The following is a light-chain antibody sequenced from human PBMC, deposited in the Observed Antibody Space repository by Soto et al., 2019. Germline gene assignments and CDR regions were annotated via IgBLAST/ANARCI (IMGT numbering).Light chain of an antibody. V-gene: IGKV1-5*01. Sequence: DIQMTQSPSTLSAFVGDRVTITCRASQSIGRWLAWYQQKPGKAPKLLIYDASSLESGVPSRFSGRGSGTEFTLTISSLQPDDFATYYCQQYNTYSPERTFGQGTKVDIK. CDR1: QSIGRW. CDR2: DAS. J-gene: IGKJ1*01. CDR3: QQYNTYSPERT.